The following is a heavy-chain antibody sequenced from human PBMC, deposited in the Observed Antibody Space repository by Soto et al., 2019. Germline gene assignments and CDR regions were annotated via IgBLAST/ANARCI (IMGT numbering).Heavy chain of an antibody. V-gene: IGHV4-30-2*01. CDR2: IFHSGRT. Sequence: SETLSLTCAVSGGSISSGGYSWSWIRQPPGKGLEWIGEIFHSGRTNYSPSFKSRVTISVDTSKSQFSLEMASVTAADTAVYYCARANLRSGWTFDHWGQGSPVTAPQ. J-gene: IGHJ4*02. CDR1: GGSISSGGYS. D-gene: IGHD6-19*01. CDR3: ARANLRSGWTFDH.